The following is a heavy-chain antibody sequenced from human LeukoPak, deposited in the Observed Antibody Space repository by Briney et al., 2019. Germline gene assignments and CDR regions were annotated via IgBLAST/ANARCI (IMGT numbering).Heavy chain of an antibody. CDR2: ISYDGSNK. D-gene: IGHD3-9*01. V-gene: IGHV3-30*04. CDR3: AKAPNYDILTGYYSN. CDR1: GFTFSSYA. Sequence: PGRSLRLSCAASGFTFSSYAMHWVRQAPGKGLEWVAVISYDGSNKYYADSVKGRFTISRDNSKNTLYLQMDSLRAEDTAVYYCAKAPNYDILTGYYSNWGQGTLVTVSS. J-gene: IGHJ4*02.